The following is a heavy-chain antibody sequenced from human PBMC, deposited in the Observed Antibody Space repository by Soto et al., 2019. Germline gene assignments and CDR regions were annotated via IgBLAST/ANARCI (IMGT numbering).Heavy chain of an antibody. CDR2: ISSSGTYI. J-gene: IGHJ6*02. D-gene: IGHD3-10*01. V-gene: IGHV3-21*01. Sequence: GGSLRLSCEASGFTFNDYSMDWVRQAPEKGLEWVSSISSSGTYIYYADSVRGRFAISRDNANNVMYLQMDTLRAEDTAVYYCVRAGHVFDVHYYGMDLWGQGTTVTVSS. CDR3: VRAGHVFDVHYYGMDL. CDR1: GFTFNDYS.